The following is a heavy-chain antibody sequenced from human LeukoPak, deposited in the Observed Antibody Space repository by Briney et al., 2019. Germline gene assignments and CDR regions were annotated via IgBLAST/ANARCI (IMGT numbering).Heavy chain of an antibody. D-gene: IGHD2-2*01. CDR3: ARAQEDYCSSTSCYVNY. J-gene: IGHJ4*02. V-gene: IGHV3-48*04. CDR2: ISSSSSTI. Sequence: GGSLRLSCAASGFTFSSYSMNWVRQAPGKGLEWVSYISSSSSTIYYADSVKGRFTISRDNAKNSLYLQMNSLRAEDTAVYYCARAQEDYCSSTSCYVNYWGQGTLVTVSS. CDR1: GFTFSSYS.